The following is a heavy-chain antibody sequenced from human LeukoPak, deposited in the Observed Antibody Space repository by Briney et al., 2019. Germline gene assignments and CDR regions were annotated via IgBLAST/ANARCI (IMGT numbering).Heavy chain of an antibody. J-gene: IGHJ4*02. D-gene: IGHD6-13*01. CDR3: AKESGSSWELDY. CDR2: IRYDGSNK. CDR1: GFTFSSYG. Sequence: PGGSLRLSCAASGFTFSSYGMHWVRQAPGKGLEWVAFIRYDGSNKYYADSVKGRFTISRDSSKNTLYLQMNSLRAEDTAVYYCAKESGSSWELDYWGQGTLVTVSS. V-gene: IGHV3-30*02.